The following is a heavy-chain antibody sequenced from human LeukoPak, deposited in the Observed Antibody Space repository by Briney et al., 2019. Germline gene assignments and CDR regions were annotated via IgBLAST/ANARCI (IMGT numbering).Heavy chain of an antibody. J-gene: IGHJ6*02. CDR2: ISYDGSNK. V-gene: IGHV3-30*18. CDR3: AKGGNDYYYYGMDV. CDR1: GFTFRSYG. Sequence: PGGSLRLSCAASGFTFRSYGMHWVRQAPGKGREWVADISYDGSNKYYGDSVKGRFTISRDNSKNTLYLQMNSLRAEDTAVYYCAKGGNDYYYYGMDVWGQGTTVTVSS. D-gene: IGHD3-10*01.